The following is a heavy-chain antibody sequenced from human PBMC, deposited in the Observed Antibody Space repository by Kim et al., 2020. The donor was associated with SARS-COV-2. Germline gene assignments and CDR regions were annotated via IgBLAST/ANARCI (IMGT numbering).Heavy chain of an antibody. Sequence: NPARKSRVTISEDRSKNQFSLKLSSVTAADTAVYYCARGASGYSLDFDFWGQGALVTVSS. D-gene: IGHD5-12*01. V-gene: IGHV4-4*09. CDR3: ARGASGYSLDFDF. J-gene: IGHJ4*02.